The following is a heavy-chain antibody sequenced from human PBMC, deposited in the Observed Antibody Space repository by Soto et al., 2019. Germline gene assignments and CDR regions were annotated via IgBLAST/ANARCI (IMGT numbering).Heavy chain of an antibody. CDR2: INAGNGNT. J-gene: IGHJ1*01. CDR3: ARSHLQYYYDSSGSQGYFQH. D-gene: IGHD3-22*01. Sequence: ASVKVSCQASGYTFTSYAMHWVRQAPGQRREWMGWINAGNGNTKYSQKFQGRVTITRDTSASTAYMELSSLRSEDTAVYYCARSHLQYYYDSSGSQGYFQHWGQGTLVTVAS. V-gene: IGHV1-3*01. CDR1: GYTFTSYA.